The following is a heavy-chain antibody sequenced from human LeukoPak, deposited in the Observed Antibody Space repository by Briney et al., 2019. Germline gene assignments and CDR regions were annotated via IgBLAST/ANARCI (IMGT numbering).Heavy chain of an antibody. J-gene: IGHJ5*01. V-gene: IGHV4-30-2*01. CDR2: IYNRGPA. Sequence: SQTLSLTCTVSGYAITSGGFSWNWIRQPPGKGLEWIGCIYNRGPAYYNPSLKSRFTISVDRPKNQFFLNVTSLTAADTAVYYCARSRQASGLFNSWGQGTLVVVSS. D-gene: IGHD3-10*01. CDR3: ARSRQASGLFNS. CDR1: GYAITSGGFS.